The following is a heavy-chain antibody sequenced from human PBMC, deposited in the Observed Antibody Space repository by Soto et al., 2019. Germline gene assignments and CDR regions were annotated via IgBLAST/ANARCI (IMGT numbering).Heavy chain of an antibody. J-gene: IGHJ4*01. V-gene: IGHV3-74*01. CDR1: GFTFSNYW. CDR2: INTDGSDT. Sequence: GGSLRLSCAASGFTFSNYWMHWVRQAPGKGLVWVSRINTDGSDTNYADSVKGRFTISRDNAKNSLYLQMTGLTAEDTAVYYRAGDPPEIVVAGTNRYYFDYWGHGTLVTVSS. D-gene: IGHD3-22*01. CDR3: AGDPPEIVVAGTNRYYFDY.